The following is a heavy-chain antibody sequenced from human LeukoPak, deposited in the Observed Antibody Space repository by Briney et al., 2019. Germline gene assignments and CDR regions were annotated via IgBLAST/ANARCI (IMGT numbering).Heavy chain of an antibody. CDR1: GFTFSDSA. CDR3: TTLLPTAASFDH. Sequence: GGSLKLSCAASGFTFSDSAMHWVRQASGKGLEWIGHIRSKANSYATAYAASVKGRFTISRDDSKDTAYLQINSLKTEDTAVYYCTTLLPTAASFDHWGQGTLVTVSS. J-gene: IGHJ4*02. V-gene: IGHV3-73*01. CDR2: IRSKANSYAT. D-gene: IGHD2-2*01.